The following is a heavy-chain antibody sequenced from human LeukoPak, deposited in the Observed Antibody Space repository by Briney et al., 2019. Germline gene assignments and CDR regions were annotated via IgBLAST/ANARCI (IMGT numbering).Heavy chain of an antibody. CDR3: ARSGYCSSTSCPFQRGWFDP. CDR2: INHSGST. D-gene: IGHD2-2*03. V-gene: IGHV4-34*01. Sequence: SETLSLTCAVYGGSFSGYYWSWIRQPPGKGLEWIGEINHSGSTNYNPSLKSRVTISVDTSKNQFSLKLSSVTAADTAVYYCARSGYCSSTSCPFQRGWFDPWGQGTLVTVSS. J-gene: IGHJ5*02. CDR1: GGSFSGYY.